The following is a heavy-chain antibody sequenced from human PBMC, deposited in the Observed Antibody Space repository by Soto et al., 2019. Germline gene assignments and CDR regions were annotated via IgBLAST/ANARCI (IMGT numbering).Heavy chain of an antibody. CDR2: ISYDGSNK. CDR1: GFTFSSYG. V-gene: IGHV3-30*18. J-gene: IGHJ6*02. CDR3: AKGRSGSPSVYYYGMDA. D-gene: IGHD1-26*01. Sequence: PGGSLRLSCAASGFTFSSYGMHWVRQAPGKGLEWVAVISYDGSNKYYADSVKGRFTISRDNSKNTLYLQMNSLRAEDTAVYYCAKGRSGSPSVYYYGMDAWGQGTTVTVSS.